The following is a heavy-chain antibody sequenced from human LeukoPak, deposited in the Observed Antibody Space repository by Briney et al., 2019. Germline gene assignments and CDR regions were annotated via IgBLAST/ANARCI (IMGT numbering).Heavy chain of an antibody. Sequence: GGSLRLSCAASGFTFSSYWMSWVRQAPGKGLEWVANIKQDGSKKYYVDSVKGRFTISRDNAKNSLYLQMNSLRAEDTAVYYCAKDSQAYYYDSSGPGYWGQGTLVTVSS. CDR2: IKQDGSKK. CDR1: GFTFSSYW. J-gene: IGHJ4*02. CDR3: AKDSQAYYYDSSGPGY. V-gene: IGHV3-7*03. D-gene: IGHD3-22*01.